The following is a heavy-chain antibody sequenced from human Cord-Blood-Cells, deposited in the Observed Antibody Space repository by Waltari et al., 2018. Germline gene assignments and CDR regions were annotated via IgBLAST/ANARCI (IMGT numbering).Heavy chain of an antibody. CDR3: AKAFIAAHAFDI. CDR1: GFTLRIYA. CDR2: ISGSGGST. Sequence: EVQLLESGGGWVQPGGSLRLSCAASGFTLRIYALSWVPQAPGKGLEWVSAISGSGGSTYYADSVKGRFTISRDNSKNTLYLQMNSLRAEDTAVYDCAKAFIAAHAFDIWGQGTMVTVSS. J-gene: IGHJ3*02. D-gene: IGHD6-13*01. V-gene: IGHV3-23*01.